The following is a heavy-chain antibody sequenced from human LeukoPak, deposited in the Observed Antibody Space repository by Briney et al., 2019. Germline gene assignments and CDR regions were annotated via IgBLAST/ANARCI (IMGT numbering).Heavy chain of an antibody. CDR2: FDPEDGET. CDR1: GYTLTELS. Sequence: ASVKASCKVSGYTLTELSMHWVRQAPGKGLEWMGGFDPEDGETIYAQKFQGRVTMTEDTSTDTAYMELSSLRSEDTAVYYCATGDTAMEPFDYWGQGTLVTVSS. CDR3: ATGDTAMEPFDY. J-gene: IGHJ4*02. D-gene: IGHD5-18*01. V-gene: IGHV1-24*01.